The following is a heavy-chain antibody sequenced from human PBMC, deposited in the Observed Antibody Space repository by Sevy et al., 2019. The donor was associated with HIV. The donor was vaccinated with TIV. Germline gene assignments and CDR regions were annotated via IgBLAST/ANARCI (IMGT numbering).Heavy chain of an antibody. Sequence: SETLSLTCTVSGGSIRNYFWSWIRQPPGKGLEWIGYIYYGGSTNYNPSLKTRLTISLDTSKNQFSLNLSSVTAADTAVYYCARESIGAVGDFDYWGQGTLVTVSS. CDR1: GGSIRNYF. V-gene: IGHV4-59*01. J-gene: IGHJ4*02. D-gene: IGHD6-13*01. CDR3: ARESIGAVGDFDY. CDR2: IYYGGST.